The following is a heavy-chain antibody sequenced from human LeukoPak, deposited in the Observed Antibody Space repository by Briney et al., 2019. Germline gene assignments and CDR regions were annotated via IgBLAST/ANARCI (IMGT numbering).Heavy chain of an antibody. CDR2: IYHSGST. V-gene: IGHV4-38-2*02. CDR1: GYSISSGYY. D-gene: IGHD3-10*01. J-gene: IGHJ1*01. CDR3: ANYGSGSNKVQH. Sequence: SSEALSLTCTVSGYSISSGYYWGWIRQPPGKGLEWIGSIYHSGSTYYNPSLKSRVTISVDTSKNQFSLKLSSVTAADTAVYYCANYGSGSNKVQHWGQGTLVTVSS.